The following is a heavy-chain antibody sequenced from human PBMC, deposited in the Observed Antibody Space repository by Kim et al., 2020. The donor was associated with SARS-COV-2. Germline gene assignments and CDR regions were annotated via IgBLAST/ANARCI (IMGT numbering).Heavy chain of an antibody. Sequence: GGSLKLSCAASGFTVSSNYMSWVRQAPGKGLEWVAVIYSGGSTYYADSMKGRCTISRHNSKNTLYLQMNSLRAEDTAVYYCASLGGQAAAYYYYMDVWGKGTTVTVSS. J-gene: IGHJ6*03. CDR1: GFTVSSNY. D-gene: IGHD6-13*01. V-gene: IGHV3-53*01. CDR3: ASLGGQAAAYYYYMDV. CDR2: IYSGGST.